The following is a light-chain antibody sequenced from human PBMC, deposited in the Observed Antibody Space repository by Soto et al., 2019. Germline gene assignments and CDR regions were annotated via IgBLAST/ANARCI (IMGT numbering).Light chain of an antibody. CDR3: QHYGSSTET. J-gene: IGKJ1*01. V-gene: IGKV3-11*01. CDR2: DAS. CDR1: QSVNRY. Sequence: EIVLTQSPATLSLSPGERATLSCWASQSVNRYLVWYQQKPGQAPRLLMYDASKRATGIPARFSGSGSGTDFTLTTSRLEPEDFAVYYCQHYGSSTETFGQGTKVDIX.